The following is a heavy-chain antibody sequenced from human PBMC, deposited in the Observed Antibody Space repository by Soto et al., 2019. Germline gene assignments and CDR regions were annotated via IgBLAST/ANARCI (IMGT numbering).Heavy chain of an antibody. D-gene: IGHD3-16*01. CDR3: AVDTPGFGQGEFEY. V-gene: IGHV3-15*01. CDR1: GFTFNTAW. Sequence: DVQLVESGGGSVKPGESLRLSCEASGFTFNTAWMTWLRQAPGKGLEWVALIKTKAEGVATHYAVPVKGRFSVSRDDSRNTVYLQVNALRTEDTAVYYCAVDTPGFGQGEFEYWGQGTQVSVSS. J-gene: IGHJ4*02. CDR2: IKTKAEGVAT.